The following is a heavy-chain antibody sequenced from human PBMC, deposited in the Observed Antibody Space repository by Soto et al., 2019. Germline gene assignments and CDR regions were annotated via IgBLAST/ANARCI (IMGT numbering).Heavy chain of an antibody. D-gene: IGHD3-3*01. CDR2: IYYSGST. CDR1: GGSISSSSYY. Sequence: SETLSLTCTVSGGSISSSSYYWGWIRQPPGKGLEWIGSIYYSGSTYYNPSLKSRVTISVDTSKNQFSLKLSSVTAADTAVYYCARGGSHVLRFLEWSFDYWGQGTLVTVSS. CDR3: ARGGSHVLRFLEWSFDY. J-gene: IGHJ4*02. V-gene: IGHV4-39*01.